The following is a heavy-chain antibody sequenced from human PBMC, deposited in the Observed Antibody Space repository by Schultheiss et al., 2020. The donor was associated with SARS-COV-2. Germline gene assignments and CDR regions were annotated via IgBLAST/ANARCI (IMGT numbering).Heavy chain of an antibody. Sequence: SETLSLTCAVYGGSFSGYYWSWIRQPPGKGLEWIGYIYYSGSTNYNPSLKSRVTISVDTSKNQFSLKLSSVTAADTAVYYCASGVRVATPIGYYYYGMDVWGQGTTVTVSS. CDR1: GGSFSGYY. J-gene: IGHJ6*02. D-gene: IGHD5-12*01. CDR2: IYYSGST. V-gene: IGHV4-59*08. CDR3: ASGVRVATPIGYYYYGMDV.